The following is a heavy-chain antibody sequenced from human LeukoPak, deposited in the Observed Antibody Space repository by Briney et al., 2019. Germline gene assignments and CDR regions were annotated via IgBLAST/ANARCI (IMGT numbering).Heavy chain of an antibody. CDR1: GCSFSHYR. V-gene: IGHV3-33*06. CDR2: IWSDGTNS. CDR3: AKGGKIGFDWTNSLDK. D-gene: IGHD3-9*01. J-gene: IGHJ4*02. Sequence: GRSLRLSCARSGCSFSHYRMRWIRQAPGKGLEWVAVIWSDGTNSFYGDPVKGRFTISRDNFQRTVYLQMNSLRAEDTAVYYCAKGGKIGFDWTNSLDKWGQGTLVTVSS.